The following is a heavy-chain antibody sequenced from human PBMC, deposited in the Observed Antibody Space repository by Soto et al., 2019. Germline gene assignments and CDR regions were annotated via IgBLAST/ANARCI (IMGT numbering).Heavy chain of an antibody. J-gene: IGHJ4*02. CDR1: GGSISSGGYY. D-gene: IGHD5-12*01. CDR2: IYYSGST. V-gene: IGHV4-31*03. CDR3: ARGLRVATEIPFDY. Sequence: PSETLSLTCTVSGGSISSGGYYWSWIRQHPGKGLEWIGYIYYSGSTYYNPSLKSRVTISVDTSKNQFSLKLSSVTAADTAVYYCARGLRVATEIPFDYWGQGTLVTVSS.